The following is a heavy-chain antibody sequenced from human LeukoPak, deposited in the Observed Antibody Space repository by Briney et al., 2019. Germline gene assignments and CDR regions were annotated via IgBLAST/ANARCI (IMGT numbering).Heavy chain of an antibody. CDR1: GFTFSTYA. D-gene: IGHD6-19*01. J-gene: IGHJ4*02. CDR2: ISNSGDRT. Sequence: PGGSLRLSCSASGFTFSTYAMSWVRQAPGKGLEWVSGISNSGDRTYYADSVRGRFTISRDNPKNTLYLQMNSLRADDTAVYYCAKHRGSGVAGTGGVESWGQGTLVTVSS. V-gene: IGHV3-23*01. CDR3: AKHRGSGVAGTGGVES.